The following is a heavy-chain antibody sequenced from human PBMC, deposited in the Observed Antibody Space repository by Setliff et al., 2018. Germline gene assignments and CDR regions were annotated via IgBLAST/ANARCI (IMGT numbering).Heavy chain of an antibody. CDR2: IYTSGST. V-gene: IGHV4-59*10. J-gene: IGHJ4*02. CDR1: GGSFSGYY. D-gene: IGHD2-2*01. CDR3: ATNPYQLLNFDY. Sequence: PSETLSLTCAVYGGSFSGYYWSWIRQPAGKGLEWIGHIYTSGSTNYNPSLKSRVTISVDTSKNQFSLKLSSVTAADTAVYYCATNPYQLLNFDYWGQGTPVTVSS.